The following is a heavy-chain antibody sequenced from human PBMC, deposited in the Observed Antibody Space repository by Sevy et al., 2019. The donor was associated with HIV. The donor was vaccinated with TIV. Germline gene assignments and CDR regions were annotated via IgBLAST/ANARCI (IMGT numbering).Heavy chain of an antibody. J-gene: IGHJ6*02. CDR1: GYSFTSYW. CDR2: IYPGDSDT. V-gene: IGHV5-51*01. D-gene: IGHD1-26*01. CDR3: ARRGEMGDYYYGMDV. Sequence: VESLKISCKGFGYSFTSYWIGWVRQMPGKGLEWMGIIYPGDSDTRYSPSFEGQVTISADKSISTAYLQWSSLKASDTAMYYCARRGEMGDYYYGMDVWGQGTTVTVSS.